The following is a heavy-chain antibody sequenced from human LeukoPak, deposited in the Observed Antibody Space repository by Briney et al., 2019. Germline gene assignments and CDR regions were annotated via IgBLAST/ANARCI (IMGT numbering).Heavy chain of an antibody. V-gene: IGHV4-59*01. Sequence: PSETLSLTCTVSGGSISSYYWSWIRQPPGKGLEWIGYIYYSGSTNYNPSLKSRVTISVDTSKNQFSLKLSSVTATDTAVYYSAIYGSAHAFDIWGQGTMVTVSS. CDR3: AIYGSAHAFDI. D-gene: IGHD6-19*01. CDR2: IYYSGST. CDR1: GGSISSYY. J-gene: IGHJ3*02.